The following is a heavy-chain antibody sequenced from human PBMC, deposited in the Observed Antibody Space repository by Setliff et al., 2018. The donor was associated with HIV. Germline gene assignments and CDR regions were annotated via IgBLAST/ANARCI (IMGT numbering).Heavy chain of an antibody. D-gene: IGHD4-17*01. CDR1: GYTFTTYD. CDR2: ISPYNGHT. J-gene: IGHJ4*02. Sequence: GASVKVSCKVSGYTFTTYDITWVRQAPGQGLEWLGWISPYNGHTNFAQKFQGRVTMTTDTATSTAYMEVRSLRSGDTAVYYCARTDYGGNSGGNYFDYWGQGSLVTVSS. V-gene: IGHV1-18*01. CDR3: ARTDYGGNSGGNYFDY.